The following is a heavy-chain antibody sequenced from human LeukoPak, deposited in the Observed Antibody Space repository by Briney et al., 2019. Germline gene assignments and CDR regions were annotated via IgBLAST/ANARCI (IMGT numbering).Heavy chain of an antibody. CDR2: IYPGDSHT. D-gene: IGHD6-19*01. J-gene: IGHJ5*02. CDR1: GYSFINYW. CDR3: ARARIAVAGTRLDP. V-gene: IGHV5-51*01. Sequence: PGESLKISCKGSGYSFINYWIGWVRQMPGKGLEWMGIIYPGDSHTKYNPSFQGQVSISADKSITTAYLQWSSLKASDTAMYYCARARIAVAGTRLDPWGQGTLVTVSS.